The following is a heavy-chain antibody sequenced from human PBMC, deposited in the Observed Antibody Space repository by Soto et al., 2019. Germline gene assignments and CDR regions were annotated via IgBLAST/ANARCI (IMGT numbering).Heavy chain of an antibody. D-gene: IGHD3-3*01. CDR2: IGTAGDT. CDR3: AKSDFPRSYYYYGMDV. J-gene: IGHJ6*02. Sequence: PGGSLRRACGGSGFTFSNYDIHWLRQVTGKGLEWISSIGTAGDTYYAGSVRGRFTISRDNAKNSLYLQMNSLRAEDTAVYYCAKSDFPRSYYYYGMDVWGQGTTVTVSS. CDR1: GFTFSNYD. V-gene: IGHV3-13*01.